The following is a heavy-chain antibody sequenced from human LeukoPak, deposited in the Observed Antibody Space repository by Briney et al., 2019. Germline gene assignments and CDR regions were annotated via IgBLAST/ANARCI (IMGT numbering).Heavy chain of an antibody. CDR2: MNPYSGIT. D-gene: IGHD3-3*01. CDR3: ARENVNRGSCWGYDYFGMDV. V-gene: IGHV1-8*01. Sequence: ASVKVSCKASGYTFTSSYDINWVRQAPGQGLEWMGWMNPYSGITGYTQKFQGRVTMTRDTSISTAYMELSSLTSEDTAVYFCARENVNRGSCWGYDYFGMDVWGQGTAVTVSS. J-gene: IGHJ6*02. CDR1: GYTFTSSYD.